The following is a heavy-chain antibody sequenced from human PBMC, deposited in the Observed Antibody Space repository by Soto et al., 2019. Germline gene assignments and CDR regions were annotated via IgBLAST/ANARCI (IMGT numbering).Heavy chain of an antibody. CDR3: AIDRGYYDSSGYIFQSWFDP. D-gene: IGHD3-22*01. V-gene: IGHV3-74*01. Sequence: GGSLRLSCAASGFTFSSYWMHWVRQAPGKGLVWVSRINSDGSSTRYADSVKGRFTISRDNAENTLYLQMNSLRAEDTAVYYCAIDRGYYDSSGYIFQSWFDPWGQGTLVTVPQ. CDR1: GFTFSSYW. CDR2: INSDGSST. J-gene: IGHJ5*02.